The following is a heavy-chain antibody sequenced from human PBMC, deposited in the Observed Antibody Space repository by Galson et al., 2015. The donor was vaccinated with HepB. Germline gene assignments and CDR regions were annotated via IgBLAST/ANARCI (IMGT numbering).Heavy chain of an antibody. V-gene: IGHV3-7*01. CDR2: IKQDGSEK. CDR1: GFTVSSNY. Sequence: SLRLSCAASGFTVSSNYMNWVRQAPGKGLEWVANIKQDGSEKYYVDSVKGRFTISRDNAKNSLSLQMNSLRAEDTAVYYCARGSGASWGQGTPVTVSS. CDR3: ARGSGAS. J-gene: IGHJ5*02. D-gene: IGHD3-10*01.